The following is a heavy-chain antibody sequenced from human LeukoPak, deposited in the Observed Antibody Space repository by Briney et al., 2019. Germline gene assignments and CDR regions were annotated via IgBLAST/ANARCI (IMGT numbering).Heavy chain of an antibody. D-gene: IGHD5-18*01. J-gene: IGHJ4*02. Sequence: ASVKVFCKASGYTFTSYGISWVRQAPGQGLEWMGWISAYNGNTNYAQKLQGRVTMTTDTSTSTAYMELRSLRSDDTAVYYCASGSWGYSYGYALDYWGQGTLVTVSS. V-gene: IGHV1-18*01. CDR2: ISAYNGNT. CDR1: GYTFTSYG. CDR3: ASGSWGYSYGYALDY.